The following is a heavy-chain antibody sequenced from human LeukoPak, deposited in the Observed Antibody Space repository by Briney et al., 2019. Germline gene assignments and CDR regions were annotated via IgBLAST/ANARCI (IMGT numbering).Heavy chain of an antibody. Sequence: SETLSLTCTVSGGSISSGGYYWSWIRQHPGKGLEWIGYIYYSGSTYYNPSLKSRVTISADTSKNQFSLKLSSVTAADTAVYYCARGDSYYYGSGSHHFDYWGQGTLVTVSS. J-gene: IGHJ4*02. CDR3: ARGDSYYYGSGSHHFDY. CDR1: GGSISSGGYY. CDR2: IYYSGST. D-gene: IGHD3-10*01. V-gene: IGHV4-31*03.